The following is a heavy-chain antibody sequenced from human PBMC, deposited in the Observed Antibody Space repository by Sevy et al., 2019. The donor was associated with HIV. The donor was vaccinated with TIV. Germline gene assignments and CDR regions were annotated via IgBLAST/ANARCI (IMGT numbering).Heavy chain of an antibody. J-gene: IGHJ4*02. D-gene: IGHD6-19*01. Sequence: GGSLRLSCAASGFTFSSYAMSWVRRAPGKGLEWVSALSGSGGSTDYADSVKGRFTISRDNSKNTLYLQMNSLRAEDTAVYYCAKSDSSGWYYWGQGTLVTVSS. CDR1: GFTFSSYA. V-gene: IGHV3-23*01. CDR3: AKSDSSGWYY. CDR2: LSGSGGST.